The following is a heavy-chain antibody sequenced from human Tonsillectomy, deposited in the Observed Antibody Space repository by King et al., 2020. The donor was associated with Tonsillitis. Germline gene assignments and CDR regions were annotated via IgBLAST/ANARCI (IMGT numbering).Heavy chain of an antibody. Sequence: HGQLVQSGGGVVQPGRSLRLSCAASGFTFSSYGMHWVRQAPGKGLEWVAVISYDGSNKYYADSVKGRFTISRDNSKNTLYLQMNSLRAEDTAVYYCAKGGSGGYSPPNLDYWGQGTLVTVSS. J-gene: IGHJ4*02. CDR3: AKGGSGGYSPPNLDY. V-gene: IGHV3-30*18. CDR2: ISYDGSNK. CDR1: GFTFSSYG. D-gene: IGHD1-26*01.